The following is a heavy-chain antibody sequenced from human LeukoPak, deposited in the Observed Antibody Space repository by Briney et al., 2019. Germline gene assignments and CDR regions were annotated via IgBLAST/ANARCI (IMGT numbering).Heavy chain of an antibody. J-gene: IGHJ4*02. CDR1: GYTFTSYA. D-gene: IGHD3-3*01. CDR2: INAGNGNT. V-gene: IGHV1-3*01. Sequence: GASVKVSCKASGYTFTSYAMHWVRQAPGQRLEWMGWINAGNGNTKYSQKFQGRVTITRDTSASTAYMELSSLRSEDTAVYYCARGHYRSYDFWSGYFPRWGQGTLVTVSS. CDR3: ARGHYRSYDFWSGYFPR.